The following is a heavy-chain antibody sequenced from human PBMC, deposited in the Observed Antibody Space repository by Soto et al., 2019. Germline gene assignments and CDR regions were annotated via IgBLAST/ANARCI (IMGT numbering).Heavy chain of an antibody. J-gene: IGHJ5*02. CDR2: IYYSGST. Sequence: QVQLQESGPGLVKPSQTLSLTCTVSGGSISSGGYYWSWIRQHPGKGLEWIGYIYYSGSTYYNPSLKSRVTISVDTSKNQFSLKLSSVTAADTAVYYCARACSDNRPRLVGGSIQHGGLNQLWDWFDPWGQGTLVTVSS. V-gene: IGHV4-31*03. CDR1: GGSISSGGYY. CDR3: ARACSDNRPRLVGGSIQHGGLNQLWDWFDP. D-gene: IGHD2-2*01.